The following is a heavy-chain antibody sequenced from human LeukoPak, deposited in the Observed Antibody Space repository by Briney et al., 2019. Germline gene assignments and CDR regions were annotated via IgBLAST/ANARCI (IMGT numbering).Heavy chain of an antibody. J-gene: IGHJ4*02. CDR2: INTNTGNP. D-gene: IGHD6-19*01. CDR1: GYTFTSYA. CDR3: ASLVAVAGFDY. V-gene: IGHV7-4-1*02. Sequence: ASVTVSCTASGYTFTSYAMNWVRQAPGQGLEWMGWINTNTGNPTYAQGFTGRFVFSLDTSVSTAYLQISSLKAEDTAVYYCASLVAVAGFDYWGQGTLVTVSS.